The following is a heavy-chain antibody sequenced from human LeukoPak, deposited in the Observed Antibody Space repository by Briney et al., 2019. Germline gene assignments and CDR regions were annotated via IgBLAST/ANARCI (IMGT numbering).Heavy chain of an antibody. CDR1: GYSISSGYY. Sequence: PSETLSLTCAVSGYSISSGYYWGWIRQPPGKGLEWIGSIYHSGSTYYNPSLKSRVTISVDTSKNQFSLKLSSVTAADTAVYYCLLNYDILTGYYTDYWGQGTLVTVSS. V-gene: IGHV4-38-2*01. CDR3: LLNYDILTGYYTDY. CDR2: IYHSGST. J-gene: IGHJ4*02. D-gene: IGHD3-9*01.